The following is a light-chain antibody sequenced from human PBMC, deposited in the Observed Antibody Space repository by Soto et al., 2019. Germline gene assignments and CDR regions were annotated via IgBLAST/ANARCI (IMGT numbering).Light chain of an antibody. CDR1: QHVSPY. CDR3: QQRGDWIVT. CDR2: DAS. V-gene: IGKV3-11*01. Sequence: EILLTQSPATLSLSPGEGATLSCRASQHVSPYVAWYQQKPGHAPRLLIFDASNRSTGVTARFSGSGSGTDFTLTISNLEPGDSGIYYCQQRGDWIVTFGGGTNVEI. J-gene: IGKJ4*01.